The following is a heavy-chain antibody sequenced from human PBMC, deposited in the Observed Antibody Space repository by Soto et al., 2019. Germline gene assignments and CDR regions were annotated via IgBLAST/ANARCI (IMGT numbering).Heavy chain of an antibody. V-gene: IGHV4-59*08. CDR1: GASISRYY. D-gene: IGHD3-10*01. Sequence: SETLSLTCTVSGASISRYYWSWIRQSPVKGLEWIGYISHSGRTNYNPSLKSRLTISVDTSKSQFSLKLTSVTATDTGVYYCVRQGFGALHGLVDVGGQGTTVTVSS. CDR2: ISHSGRT. J-gene: IGHJ6*02. CDR3: VRQGFGALHGLVDV.